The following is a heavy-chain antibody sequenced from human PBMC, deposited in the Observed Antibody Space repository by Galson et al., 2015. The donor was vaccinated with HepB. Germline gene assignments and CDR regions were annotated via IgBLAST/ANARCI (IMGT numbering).Heavy chain of an antibody. CDR1: GGSMSSYY. Sequence: SETLSLTCSVSGGSMSSYYWSWIRQPAGKRLEWIGHIYISGSTNYNPSLKSRVTMSVETSKNQFSLRLSPVTAADTAVYYCARERRGRDLTICFYYYMDVWGKGTTVTVSS. D-gene: IGHD4-11*01. J-gene: IGHJ6*03. CDR2: IYISGST. CDR3: ARERRGRDLTICFYYYMDV. V-gene: IGHV4-4*07.